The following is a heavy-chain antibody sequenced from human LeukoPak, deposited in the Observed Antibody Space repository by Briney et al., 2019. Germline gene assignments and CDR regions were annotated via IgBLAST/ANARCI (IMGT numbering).Heavy chain of an antibody. V-gene: IGHV3-11*04. CDR2: ISSSGSTI. Sequence: PGGSLRLSCAASGFTFSDYYMSWIRQAPGKGLEWVSYISSSGSTIYYADSVKGRFTISRDNAKNSLYLQMNGLRAEDTAVYYCARHYCSSTSCPGGFDYWGQGTLVTVSS. D-gene: IGHD2-2*01. CDR1: GFTFSDYY. J-gene: IGHJ4*02. CDR3: ARHYCSSTSCPGGFDY.